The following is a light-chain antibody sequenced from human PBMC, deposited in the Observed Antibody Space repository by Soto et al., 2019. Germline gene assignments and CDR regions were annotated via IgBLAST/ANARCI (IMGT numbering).Light chain of an antibody. CDR3: QQSYSTPIT. CDR2: AAS. Sequence: DIQMTKSPSTLSGSVGARVTIAGRASQTISSWLAWYQQKLGKAPKLLSYAASSLQRGVPSRFSGSGSGTDFTLTISSLTPEDFETYYCQQSYSTPITFGQGTRLEIK. J-gene: IGKJ5*01. CDR1: QTISSW. V-gene: IGKV1-39*01.